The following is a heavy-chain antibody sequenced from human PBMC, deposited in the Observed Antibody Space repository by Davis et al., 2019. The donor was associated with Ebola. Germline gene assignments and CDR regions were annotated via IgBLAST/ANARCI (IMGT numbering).Heavy chain of an antibody. D-gene: IGHD3-10*01. J-gene: IGHJ4*02. V-gene: IGHV1-8*02. CDR1: GYTFTNYY. CDR2: MNPNSGNT. Sequence: ASVKVSCKASGYTFTNYYMHWVRQAPGQGLEWVGWMNPNSGNTGYAQKFQGRVTMTRDTSTSTAYMELSSLRSEDTAVYYCARNYGSGSFFPHYWGQGTLVTVSS. CDR3: ARNYGSGSFFPHY.